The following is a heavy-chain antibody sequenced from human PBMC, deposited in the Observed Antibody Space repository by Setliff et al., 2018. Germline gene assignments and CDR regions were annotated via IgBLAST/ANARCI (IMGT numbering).Heavy chain of an antibody. V-gene: IGHV1-46*01. CDR1: GYTFTDYY. CDR2: INPSGGST. Sequence: ASVKVSCKASGYTFTDYYMHWVQQAPGKGLEWMGIINPSGGSTSYAQKFQGRVTMTRDTSTSTVYMDMSSLRSEDTAVYYCARDVFPYHYEGAFDIWGQGTMVTVSS. CDR3: ARDVFPYHYEGAFDI. D-gene: IGHD3-22*01. J-gene: IGHJ3*02.